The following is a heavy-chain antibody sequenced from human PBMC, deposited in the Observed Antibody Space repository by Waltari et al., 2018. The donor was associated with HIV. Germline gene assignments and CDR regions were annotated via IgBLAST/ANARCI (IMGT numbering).Heavy chain of an antibody. J-gene: IGHJ4*02. Sequence: EVQLVESGGGLVKPGGSLRLSCAASGFTFSNAWMSWVRQAPGKGLEWVGHIKSKTDGGTTDYAAPVKGRFTISRDDSKNTLYLQMNSLKTEDTAVYYCTTDVVVVAARGYWGQGTLVTVSS. V-gene: IGHV3-15*01. CDR2: IKSKTDGGTT. D-gene: IGHD2-15*01. CDR1: GFTFSNAW. CDR3: TTDVVVVAARGY.